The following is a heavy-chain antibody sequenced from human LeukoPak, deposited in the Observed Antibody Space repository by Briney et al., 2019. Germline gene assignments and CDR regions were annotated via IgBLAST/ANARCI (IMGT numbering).Heavy chain of an antibody. Sequence: GGSLRLSCAASGFTFSSYSMNWVRQAPGKGLEWVSYISSSSSTIYYPASVKARFNITRDNAKNSLYLQMNSLRAEDTAVYYCARESRTIFGVVIIRDYYYYMDVWGKGTTVTVSS. CDR1: GFTFSSYS. V-gene: IGHV3-48*01. J-gene: IGHJ6*03. D-gene: IGHD3-3*01. CDR3: ARESRTIFGVVIIRDYYYYMDV. CDR2: ISSSSSTI.